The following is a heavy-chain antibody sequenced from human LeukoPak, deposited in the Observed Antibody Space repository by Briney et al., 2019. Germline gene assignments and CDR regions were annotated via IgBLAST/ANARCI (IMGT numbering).Heavy chain of an antibody. CDR1: GFTFSSYG. V-gene: IGHV3-30*18. Sequence: GGSLRLSCAASGFTFSSYGMHWVRQAPGKGLEWVAVISYDGSNKYYADSVKGRFTISRDNSKNTLYLQMNSLRAEGTAVYYCAKDTDYDILTGSINYWGQGTLVTVSS. CDR3: AKDTDYDILTGSINY. CDR2: ISYDGSNK. D-gene: IGHD3-9*01. J-gene: IGHJ4*02.